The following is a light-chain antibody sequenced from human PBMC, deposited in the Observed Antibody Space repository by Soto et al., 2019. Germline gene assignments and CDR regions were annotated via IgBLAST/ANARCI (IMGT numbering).Light chain of an antibody. CDR2: EVS. CDR1: SSDVGAYNY. J-gene: IGLJ1*01. Sequence: QSVLTQPASVSGSPGQSITISCTGTSSDVGAYNYVSWYQQHPGKAPKLMIYEVSNRPSGVSNRFSGSKSGNTASLTISGLQAEDDADYYCSSYTTSSTLVFGTGTKLTVL. CDR3: SSYTTSSTLV. V-gene: IGLV2-14*01.